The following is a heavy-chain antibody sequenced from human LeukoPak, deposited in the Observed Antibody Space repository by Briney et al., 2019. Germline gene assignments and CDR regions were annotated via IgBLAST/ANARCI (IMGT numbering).Heavy chain of an antibody. CDR2: FDHENSER. V-gene: IGHV1-24*01. J-gene: IGHJ5*02. Sequence: ASVTVSCKVSGYTLIELSMHWVRQGPGKGVEGLGGFDHENSERIYAQKFQGRVTMTEDKSTDTAYMELSSLRSEHTAVYYCATDPSSWLLLSLRSWGQGTLVTVSS. CDR3: ATDPSSWLLLSLRS. D-gene: IGHD3-22*01. CDR1: GYTLIELS.